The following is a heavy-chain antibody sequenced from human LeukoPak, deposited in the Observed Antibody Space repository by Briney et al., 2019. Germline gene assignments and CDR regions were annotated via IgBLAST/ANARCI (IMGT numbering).Heavy chain of an antibody. V-gene: IGHV4-34*01. CDR3: ARSEQWLAYYFDY. D-gene: IGHD6-19*01. J-gene: IGHJ4*02. CDR1: GGSFSGYY. Sequence: PSETLSLTCAVYGGSFSGYYWSWIRQPPGRGLEWIGEINLSGSTNYNPSLKSRVTISVDTSKYRFSLKLSSVTAADAAVYYCARSEQWLAYYFDYWGQGTLVTVSS. CDR2: INLSGST.